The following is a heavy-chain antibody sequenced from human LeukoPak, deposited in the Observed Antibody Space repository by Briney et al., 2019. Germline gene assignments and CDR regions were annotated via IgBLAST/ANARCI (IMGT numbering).Heavy chain of an antibody. J-gene: IGHJ6*02. Sequence: GASVKVSCKASGYTFTGYYMHWVRQAPGQGLEWMGWISAYNGNTNYAQKLQGRVTMTTDTSTSTAYMELRSLRSDDTAVYYCARDRAPYCSSTSCYMWDYYYYGMDVWGQGTTVTVSS. CDR1: GYTFTGYY. CDR2: ISAYNGNT. V-gene: IGHV1-18*04. D-gene: IGHD2-2*02. CDR3: ARDRAPYCSSTSCYMWDYYYYGMDV.